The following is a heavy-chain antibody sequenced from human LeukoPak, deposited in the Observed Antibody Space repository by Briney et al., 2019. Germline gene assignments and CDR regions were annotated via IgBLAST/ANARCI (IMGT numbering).Heavy chain of an antibody. D-gene: IGHD2-15*01. CDR2: ISAYNGNA. CDR1: GYTFTSYG. V-gene: IGHV1-18*01. J-gene: IGHJ4*02. Sequence: ASVKVSCKASGYTFTSYGISWVRQAPGQGLEWMGWISAYNGNANYAQKLQGRVTMTTDTSTSTVYMELSSLRSEDTAVYYCARAARVIDYWGQGTLVTVSS. CDR3: ARAARVIDY.